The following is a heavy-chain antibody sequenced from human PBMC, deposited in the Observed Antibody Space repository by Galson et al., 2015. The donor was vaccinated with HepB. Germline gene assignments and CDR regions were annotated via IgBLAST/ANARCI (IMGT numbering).Heavy chain of an antibody. CDR2: IRSKANSYAT. J-gene: IGHJ6*02. Sequence: SLRLSCAASGFTFSGSAMHWVRQASGKGPEWVGRIRSKANSYATAYAASVKGRFTISRDDSKNTAYLQMNSLKAEDTAVYYCTRRYDILTGYDYYGMDVWGQGTTVTVSS. CDR1: GFTFSGSA. D-gene: IGHD3-9*01. CDR3: TRRYDILTGYDYYGMDV. V-gene: IGHV3-73*01.